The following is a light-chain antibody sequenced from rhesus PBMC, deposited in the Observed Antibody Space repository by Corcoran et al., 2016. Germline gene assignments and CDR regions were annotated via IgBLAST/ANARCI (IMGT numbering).Light chain of an antibody. CDR1: QGISNY. CDR2: YAF. CDR3: QPYNSAPYR. V-gene: IGKV1-37*01. J-gene: IGKJ2*01. Sequence: DIQMTQSPASLSASVGDTATITCRASQGISNYLAWHQQKPGKFPNPLMYYAFHLESGVPSRFSGSGSGTVFTLTISSLQPEDFADYYCQPYNSAPYRFGQGTKVEIK.